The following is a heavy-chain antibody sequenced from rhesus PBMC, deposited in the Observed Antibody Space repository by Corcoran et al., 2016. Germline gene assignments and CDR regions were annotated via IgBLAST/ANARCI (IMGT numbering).Heavy chain of an antibody. CDR2: IGGTHGDS. D-gene: IGHD6-31*01. CDR3: ARNWAASSRLGY. Sequence: QVQLQESGPGLVKPSETLSLTCVVPVGSMNGYSWNWIRQPPGEGREWIGYIGGTHGDSYYNPTLRSRVTISTDTSKNHFSLNLRSVTAADTAVYYCARNWAASSRLGYWGQGVLVTVSS. J-gene: IGHJ4*01. CDR1: VGSMNGYS. V-gene: IGHV4-165*02.